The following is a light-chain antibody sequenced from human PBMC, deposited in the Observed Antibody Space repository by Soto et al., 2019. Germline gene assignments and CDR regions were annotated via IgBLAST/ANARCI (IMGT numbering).Light chain of an antibody. CDR1: QSVGSIY. Sequence: EIVLTQSPGTLSLSPGEGATLSCRASQSVGSIYLAWYQQKPGQAPRLLIYGASRRATGIPDRFSGSGSGTDFTLTISRLEPEDFAVYYCQQYNGSPYTFGWGTKVEI. CDR2: GAS. V-gene: IGKV3-20*01. CDR3: QQYNGSPYT. J-gene: IGKJ2*01.